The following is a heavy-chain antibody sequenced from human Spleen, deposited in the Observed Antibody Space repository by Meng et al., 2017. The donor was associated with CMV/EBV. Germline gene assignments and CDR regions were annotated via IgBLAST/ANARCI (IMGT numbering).Heavy chain of an antibody. CDR2: INPSGGSA. J-gene: IGHJ4*02. D-gene: IGHD3-10*01. V-gene: IGHV1-46*01. CDR3: ARILWFGELSFGY. CDR1: GYSFTSYS. Sequence: CQESGYSFTSYSIHWVRQAPGQGLEWMGIINPSGGSATYAQRFQGRVTMTSDTSTNTVYMQLSSLRSEDTAIYYCARILWFGELSFGYWGQGALVTVSS.